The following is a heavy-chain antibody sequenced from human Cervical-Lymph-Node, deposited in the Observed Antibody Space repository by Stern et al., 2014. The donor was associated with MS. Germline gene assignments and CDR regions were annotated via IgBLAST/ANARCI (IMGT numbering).Heavy chain of an antibody. J-gene: IGHJ6*02. Sequence: VQLEESGGXXXXXXXSLRLSCAASGFTFXSYGXHXVRQAPGKGLEWXXXIXYDGSKKYYADSVKGRFTISRDNSKNTLYLQMNSLRAEDTAVYYCARSSSPSPYYYYGMDVWGQGTTVTVSS. CDR1: GFTFXSYG. D-gene: IGHD6-13*01. V-gene: IGHV3-33*01. CDR3: ARSSSPSPYYYYGMDV. CDR2: IXYDGSKK.